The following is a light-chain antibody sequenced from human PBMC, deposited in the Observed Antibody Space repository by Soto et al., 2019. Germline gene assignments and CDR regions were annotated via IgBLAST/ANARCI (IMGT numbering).Light chain of an antibody. J-gene: IGKJ1*01. Sequence: EIVMTQSPATLSVSPGERAILSCRASQSVRSNLAWYQQKPGQAPRLLIYGASTRATDIPARFSGSGSGTEFTLTISSLQSEDFAVYYCQQYNNWPPWTFGQGTKVEIK. CDR1: QSVRSN. CDR2: GAS. CDR3: QQYNNWPPWT. V-gene: IGKV3-15*01.